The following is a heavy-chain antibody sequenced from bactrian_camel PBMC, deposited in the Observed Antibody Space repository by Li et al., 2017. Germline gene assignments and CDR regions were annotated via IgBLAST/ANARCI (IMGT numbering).Heavy chain of an antibody. V-gene: IGHV3S26*01. D-gene: IGHD4*01. J-gene: IGHJ4*01. CDR1: GDTYRRYC. CDR3: ATYGPRGLSCDFNSDSAD. CDR2: IDSDGNT. Sequence: HVQLVESGGGSVQAGGSLRLSCAATGDTYRRYCLAWFRQASGEEHEGVATIDSDGNTSYADSVKGRFTISKDNSKNVLYLQMNSLLPEDTAMYYCATYGPRGLSCDFNSDSADWGQGTQVTVS.